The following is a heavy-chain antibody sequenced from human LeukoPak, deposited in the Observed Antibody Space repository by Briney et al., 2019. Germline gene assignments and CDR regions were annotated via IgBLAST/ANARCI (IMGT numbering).Heavy chain of an antibody. D-gene: IGHD2-15*01. V-gene: IGHV4-39*07. CDR3: ARVWGIVVVVAASTWFDP. J-gene: IGHJ5*02. Sequence: SETLSLTCTVSGGSISSSSYYWGWIRQPPGKGLEWIGSICYSGSTYYNPSLKSRVTISVDTSKNQFSLKLSSVTAADTAVYYCARVWGIVVVVAASTWFDPWGQGTLVTVSS. CDR2: ICYSGST. CDR1: GGSISSSSYY.